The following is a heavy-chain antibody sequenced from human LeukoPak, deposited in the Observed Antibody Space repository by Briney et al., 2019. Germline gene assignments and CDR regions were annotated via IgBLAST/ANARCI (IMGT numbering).Heavy chain of an antibody. V-gene: IGHV3-33*01. CDR2: IWYDGSNK. CDR3: ARDRGSGGVAGTYY. CDR1: GFTFSSYG. J-gene: IGHJ4*02. Sequence: QPGRSLRLSCAASGFTFSSYGMHWVRQAPGKGLEWVAVIWYDGSNKYYADSVKGRFTISRDNSKSMLYLEMNSLRAEDTAVYYCARDRGSGGVAGTYYWGQGTLVTVSS. D-gene: IGHD6-19*01.